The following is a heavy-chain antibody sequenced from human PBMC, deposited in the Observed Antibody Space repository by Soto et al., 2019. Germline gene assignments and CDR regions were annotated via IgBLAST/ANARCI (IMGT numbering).Heavy chain of an antibody. CDR2: IYWDDDK. CDR3: AYLPCSGGSCYWFSYSGMDV. Sequence: QITLKESGPTLVKPTQTLPLTCTFSGFSLSTSGVGVAWIRQPPGKDLEWLALIYWDDDKRYRPSLETRLTTTKDTSKNQVVLTMTNMDSVDTATYYCAYLPCSGGSCYWFSYSGMDVWGQGTTVTVSS. V-gene: IGHV2-5*02. D-gene: IGHD2-15*01. CDR1: GFSLSTSGVG. J-gene: IGHJ6*02.